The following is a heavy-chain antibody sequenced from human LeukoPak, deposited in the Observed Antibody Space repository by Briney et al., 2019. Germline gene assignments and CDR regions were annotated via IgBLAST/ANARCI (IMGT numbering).Heavy chain of an antibody. D-gene: IGHD6-19*01. CDR1: GGTFSSYA. CDR3: AREPTRAGSGWYRYYFGY. Sequence: ASVKVSCKASGGTFSSYAISWVRQAPGQGLEWMGRIIPIFGTANYAQKFQGRVTITTDESTSTAYMELSSLRSEDTAVYYCAREPTRAGSGWYRYYFGYWGQGTLVTVSS. V-gene: IGHV1-69*05. CDR2: IIPIFGTA. J-gene: IGHJ4*02.